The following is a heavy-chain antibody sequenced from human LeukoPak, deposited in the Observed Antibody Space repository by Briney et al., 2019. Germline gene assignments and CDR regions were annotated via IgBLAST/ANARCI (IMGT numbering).Heavy chain of an antibody. J-gene: IGHJ6*04. V-gene: IGHV1-3*01. CDR1: GYTFTSYA. Sequence: ASVKVSFKASGYTFTSYAMHWVRQAPGQRLEWMGWINAGNGNTKYSQKFQGRVTITRDTSASTAYMELSSLRSEDTAVYYCARALLWFGELLGDYYYGTDVWGKGTTVTVSS. D-gene: IGHD3-10*01. CDR3: ARALLWFGELLGDYYYGTDV. CDR2: INAGNGNT.